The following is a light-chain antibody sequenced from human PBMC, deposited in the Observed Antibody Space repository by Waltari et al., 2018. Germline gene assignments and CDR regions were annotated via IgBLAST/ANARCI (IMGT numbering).Light chain of an antibody. Sequence: DIHMTQSPSTLPASLGDSVTMTCRATQRISTWLAWVQKKPGQGPKLLIYRASFLVIPLPSRFSGTGSGTEFNLTISGLQPEDCATYYCQQYNSFPITFGHGTRLEIK. V-gene: IGKV1-5*03. CDR1: QRISTW. CDR2: RAS. CDR3: QQYNSFPIT. J-gene: IGKJ5*01.